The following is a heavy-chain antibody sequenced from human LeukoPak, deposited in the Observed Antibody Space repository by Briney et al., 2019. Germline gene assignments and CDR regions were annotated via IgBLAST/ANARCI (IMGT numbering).Heavy chain of an antibody. CDR3: ARGYSYGYFSYFDY. CDR1: GSTFSSYG. J-gene: IGHJ4*02. V-gene: IGHV3-23*01. Sequence: GGSLRLSCAASGSTFSSYGMSWVRQAPGKGLEWVSAISGSGGSTYYADSVKGRFTISRDNAKNSLYLQVNSLRAEDTAVYYCARGYSYGYFSYFDYWGQGTLVTVSS. CDR2: ISGSGGST. D-gene: IGHD5-18*01.